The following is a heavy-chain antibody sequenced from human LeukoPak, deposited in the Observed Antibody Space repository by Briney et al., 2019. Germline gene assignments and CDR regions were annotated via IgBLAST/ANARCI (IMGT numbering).Heavy chain of an antibody. CDR2: ISSSGNTI. CDR1: GFTFISYE. CDR3: ARGEYGSGSYHIDY. D-gene: IGHD3-10*01. Sequence: HPGGSLRLSCAASGFTFISYEMNWVRQAPGKGLERLSYISSSGNTIYYADSVKGRFTISRDNAKNSLYLQMNSLRAEDTAVYYCARGEYGSGSYHIDYWGQGTLVTVSS. J-gene: IGHJ4*02. V-gene: IGHV3-48*03.